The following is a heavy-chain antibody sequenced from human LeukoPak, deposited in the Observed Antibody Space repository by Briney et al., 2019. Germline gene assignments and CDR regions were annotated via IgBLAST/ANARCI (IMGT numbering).Heavy chain of an antibody. Sequence: NPSETLSLTCTVSGGSISSYYWSWLRQPAGKGLKWIGRIYTSGSTNYNPSLKSRVTMSVDTSKDQFSLKLSSVTAADTAVYYCAREWADGCSGGSCYSLGYYYYYMDVWGKGTTVTVSS. CDR1: GGSISSYY. D-gene: IGHD2-15*01. CDR2: IYTSGST. CDR3: AREWADGCSGGSCYSLGYYYYYMDV. V-gene: IGHV4-4*07. J-gene: IGHJ6*03.